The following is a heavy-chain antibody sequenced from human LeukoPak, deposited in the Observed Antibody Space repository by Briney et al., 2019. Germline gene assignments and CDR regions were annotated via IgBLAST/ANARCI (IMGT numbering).Heavy chain of an antibody. Sequence: ASVKVSCKASGYTFTSYIISWVRQAPGQGLEWMGWISAYNGNTNYAQKLQGRVTMTTDTSTSTAYMELRSLRSDDTAVYYCARDEGGSGSYYYYYYYMDVWGKGTTVTVSS. CDR2: ISAYNGNT. CDR3: ARDEGGSGSYYYYYYYMDV. J-gene: IGHJ6*03. D-gene: IGHD1-26*01. CDR1: GYTFTSYI. V-gene: IGHV1-18*01.